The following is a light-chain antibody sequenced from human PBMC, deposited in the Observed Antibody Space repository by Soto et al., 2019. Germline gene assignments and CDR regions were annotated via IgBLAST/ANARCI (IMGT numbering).Light chain of an antibody. CDR2: STN. CDR3: VLYMGSGFWV. J-gene: IGLJ3*02. CDR1: SGSVSTSYY. V-gene: IGLV8-61*01. Sequence: QTVVTQEPSFSVSPGGTVTLTCGLSSGSVSTSYYPSWYQQTPGQAPRTLIYSTNTRSSGVPDRFSGSILGNKAALTITGAQADDDSDYYCVLYMGSGFWVFGGGTQLTVL.